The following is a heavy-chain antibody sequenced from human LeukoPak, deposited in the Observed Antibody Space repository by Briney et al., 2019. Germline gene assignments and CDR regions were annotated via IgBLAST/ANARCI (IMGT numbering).Heavy chain of an antibody. V-gene: IGHV3-74*01. CDR3: ATKQWLAPPPDS. J-gene: IGHJ4*02. D-gene: IGHD6-19*01. CDR1: GFTFSKYW. Sequence: GGSLRLSCAPSGFTFSKYWMLWVRQAPGKGLESVSRINTDGTVTPYADSVKGRFTVSRDNADNTMFLQMNSVRDEDTAVYYCATKQWLAPPPDSWGQGTPVTVSS. CDR2: INTDGTVT.